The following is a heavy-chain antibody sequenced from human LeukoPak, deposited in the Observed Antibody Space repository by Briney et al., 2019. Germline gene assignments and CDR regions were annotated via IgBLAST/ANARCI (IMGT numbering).Heavy chain of an antibody. J-gene: IGHJ6*03. V-gene: IGHV1-69*05. CDR2: IFPIFGTA. CDR3: ARGPYYYYYMDV. CDR1: GGTFSSYA. Sequence: SVKVSCKASGGTFSSYAISWMRQAPGQGLEWMGRIFPIFGTANYAQKFQGRVTITTDESTSTAYMELSSLRSEDTAVYYCARGPYYYYYMDVWGKGTTVTVSS.